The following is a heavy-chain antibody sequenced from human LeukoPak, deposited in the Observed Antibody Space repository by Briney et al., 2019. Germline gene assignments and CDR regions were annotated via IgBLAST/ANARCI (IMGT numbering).Heavy chain of an antibody. CDR1: GFTFSSYA. CDR3: ARDPAGPGYYYYGMDV. CDR2: ISYDGSNK. Sequence: GGSLRLSCAASGFTFSSYAMRWVRQAPGKGLEWVAVISYDGSNKYYADSVKGRFTISRDNSKNTLYLQMNSLRAEDTAVYYCARDPAGPGYYYYGMDVWGQGTTVTVSS. D-gene: IGHD2-2*01. V-gene: IGHV3-30-3*01. J-gene: IGHJ6*02.